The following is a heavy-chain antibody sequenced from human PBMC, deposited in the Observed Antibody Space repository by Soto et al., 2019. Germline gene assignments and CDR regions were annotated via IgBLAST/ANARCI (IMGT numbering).Heavy chain of an antibody. CDR1: GFTFTTYA. Sequence: QVQLVESGGGVVQPGRSLRLSCAASGFTFTTYAMHWVRQAPGKGLEWVAVISYDGTKNYYADSVKGRFTISRDNSKNSLHLQMNSLRHEDTAVYYCARDLGSYDRRGYYHGRRFDYWGQGTLVTVSS. CDR2: ISYDGTKN. D-gene: IGHD3-22*01. J-gene: IGHJ4*02. CDR3: ARDLGSYDRRGYYHGRRFDY. V-gene: IGHV3-30-3*01.